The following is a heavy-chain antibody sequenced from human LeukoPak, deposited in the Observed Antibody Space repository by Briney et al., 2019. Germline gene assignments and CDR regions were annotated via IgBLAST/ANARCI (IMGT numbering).Heavy chain of an antibody. D-gene: IGHD2-2*01. CDR1: GFNFANHA. CDR3: AKSGCSSTSCYGLFSGWFDP. V-gene: IGHV3-23*01. J-gene: IGHJ5*02. CDR2: ISGGGDIT. Sequence: PGGSLRLSCAASGFNFANHAMSWVRQTAGKGLEWVSAISGGGDITYYADSVKGRFTISRDNSKDTLFLQMHSLRPEDTAVYYCAKSGCSSTSCYGLFSGWFDPWGQGTLVTVSS.